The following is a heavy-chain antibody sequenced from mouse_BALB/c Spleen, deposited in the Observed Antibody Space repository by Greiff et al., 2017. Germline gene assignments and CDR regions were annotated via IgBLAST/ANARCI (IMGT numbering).Heavy chain of an antibody. D-gene: IGHD1-1*01. CDR3: AKDYGSSYWYFDV. J-gene: IGHJ1*01. Sequence: VQRVESGPGLVAPSQSLSITCTVSGFSLTDYGVSWIRQPPGKGLEWLGVIWGGGSTYYNSALKSRLSISKDNSKSQVFLKMNSLQTDDTAMYYCAKDYGSSYWYFDVWGAGTTVTVSS. V-gene: IGHV2-6-5*01. CDR2: IWGGGST. CDR1: GFSLTDYG.